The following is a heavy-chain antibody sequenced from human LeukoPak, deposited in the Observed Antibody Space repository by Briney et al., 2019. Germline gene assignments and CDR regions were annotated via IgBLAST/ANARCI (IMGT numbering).Heavy chain of an antibody. D-gene: IGHD2-21*01. CDR2: ISGSGDNT. CDR3: AKGIDILITGDAFDI. Sequence: GGSLRLSCAASGFTFSSYAMSWVRQAPGKGLEWVSGISGSGDNTYYADSVKGRFTISRDNSKNTLYLQMNSLRAEDTAVYYCAKGIDILITGDAFDIWGQGTMVTVSS. J-gene: IGHJ3*02. CDR1: GFTFSSYA. V-gene: IGHV3-23*01.